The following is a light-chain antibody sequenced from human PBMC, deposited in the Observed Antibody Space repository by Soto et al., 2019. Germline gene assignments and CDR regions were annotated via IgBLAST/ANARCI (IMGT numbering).Light chain of an antibody. CDR3: MQGTHWPVT. J-gene: IGKJ2*01. Sequence: DVVMTQSPLSLPVTLGQPASISCRSSQSLVYSDGNTYLNWFQQRPGQSPRRLISKVSNRDSGVPDRFSGSGSGTDFTLQISRVEAHDVGVYYCMQGTHWPVTFGQGTKLEIK. V-gene: IGKV2-30*01. CDR2: KVS. CDR1: QSLVYSDGNTY.